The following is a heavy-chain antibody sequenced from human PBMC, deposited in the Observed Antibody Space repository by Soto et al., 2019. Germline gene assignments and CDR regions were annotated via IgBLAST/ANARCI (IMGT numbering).Heavy chain of an antibody. CDR3: AKARGSSTPATGSY. Sequence: GGSLRLSCAASGFTFSSYGMHWVRQAPGKGLEWVSAISGSGDSTYYADSVKGRFTISRDNSKNTLYLQMNSLRADDTAVYYCAKARGSSTPATGSYWGQGTLVTVSS. J-gene: IGHJ4*02. D-gene: IGHD2-2*01. V-gene: IGHV3-23*01. CDR1: GFTFSSYG. CDR2: ISGSGDST.